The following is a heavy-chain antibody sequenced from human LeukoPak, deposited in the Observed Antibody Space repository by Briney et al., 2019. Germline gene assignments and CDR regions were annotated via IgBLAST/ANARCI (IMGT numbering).Heavy chain of an antibody. CDR2: ISGSGGST. Sequence: GGSLRLSCAASGFTFSSYAMSWVRQAPGKGLEWVSAISGSGGSTYYADSVKGRFTVSRDNSKNTLYLQMNSLRAEDTAVYYCAKDRHYDILTGLWGQGTLVTVSS. V-gene: IGHV3-23*01. J-gene: IGHJ4*02. CDR1: GFTFSSYA. CDR3: AKDRHYDILTGL. D-gene: IGHD3-9*01.